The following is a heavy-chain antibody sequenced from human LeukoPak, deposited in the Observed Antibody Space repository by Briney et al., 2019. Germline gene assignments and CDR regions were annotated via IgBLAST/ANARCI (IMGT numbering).Heavy chain of an antibody. Sequence: GGSLRLSCAASEFTFSSYWMHWVRQPPGKGLVWVSRINSDGYSTSYADSVKGRFTISRDNAKNTLYLQMNSLRAEDTAVYYCARAGYSGSYSAYWGQGTLVTVSS. CDR3: ARAGYSGSYSAY. V-gene: IGHV3-74*01. J-gene: IGHJ4*02. D-gene: IGHD1-26*01. CDR1: EFTFSSYW. CDR2: INSDGYST.